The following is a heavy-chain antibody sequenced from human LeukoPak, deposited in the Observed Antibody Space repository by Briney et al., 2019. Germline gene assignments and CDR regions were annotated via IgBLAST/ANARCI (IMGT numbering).Heavy chain of an antibody. CDR2: IVVGSGNT. J-gene: IGHJ6*02. CDR3: AAVPSVAVAGSGYYYYYGMDV. D-gene: IGHD6-19*01. Sequence: EASVKVSCKASGFTFTSSAMQWVRQARGQRLEWIGWIVVGSGNTNYAQKFQERVTITRDVSTSTAYMELSSLRSEDTAVYYCAAVPSVAVAGSGYYYYYGMDVWGQGTTVTVSS. V-gene: IGHV1-58*02. CDR1: GFTFTSSA.